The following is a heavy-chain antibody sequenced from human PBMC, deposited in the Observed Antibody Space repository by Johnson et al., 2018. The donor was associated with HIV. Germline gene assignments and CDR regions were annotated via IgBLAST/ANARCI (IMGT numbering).Heavy chain of an antibody. V-gene: IGHV3-33*06. CDR3: AKDLFTEREDDAFDI. Sequence: VQLVESGGTLIQPGGSLRLSCVVSGFTFSSYGMHWVRQAPGKGLEWVAVIWYDGSNKYYTDSVKGRFTISRDNSKNTLHLQMNSLRAEDTAVYYCAKDLFTEREDDAFDIWGQGTMVTVSS. J-gene: IGHJ3*02. CDR1: GFTFSSYG. CDR2: IWYDGSNK. D-gene: IGHD1-26*01.